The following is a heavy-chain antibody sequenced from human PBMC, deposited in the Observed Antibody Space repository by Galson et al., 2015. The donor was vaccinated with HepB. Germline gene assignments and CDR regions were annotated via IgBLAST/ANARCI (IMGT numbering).Heavy chain of an antibody. CDR1: GFTFSEYF. D-gene: IGHD2-2*02. CDR3: VRDPDLSFFCSSTSCYNAWFDP. Sequence: SLRLSCAVSGFTFSEYFMHWVRLAPGKGLDWVAVISYDGSKNYADSVKGRFTVSRDNSKNTLYLQMNSLRPEDTAVYYCVRDPDLSFFCSSTSCYNAWFDPWGQGTLVTVSS. CDR2: ISYDGSKN. V-gene: IGHV3-30*03. J-gene: IGHJ5*02.